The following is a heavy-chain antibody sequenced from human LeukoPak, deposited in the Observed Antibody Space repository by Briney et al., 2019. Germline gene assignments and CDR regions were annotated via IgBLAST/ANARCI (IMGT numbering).Heavy chain of an antibody. CDR3: ARRDMRGDARRHYYYYGMDV. CDR1: GGTFSSYA. Sequence: SVKVSCKASGGTFSSYAISWVRQAPGQGLEWMGGIIPIFGTANYAQKFQGRVTITADESTSTAYMELSSLRSEDTAVYYCARRDMRGDARRHYYYYGMDVWGQGTTVSVSS. CDR2: IIPIFGTA. V-gene: IGHV1-69*13. J-gene: IGHJ6*02. D-gene: IGHD4-17*01.